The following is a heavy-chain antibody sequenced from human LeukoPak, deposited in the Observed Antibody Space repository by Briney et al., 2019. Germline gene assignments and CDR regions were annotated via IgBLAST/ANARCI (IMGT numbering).Heavy chain of an antibody. CDR3: ARESYYYDSSGPRERDY. D-gene: IGHD3-22*01. CDR1: GFTFSSYW. V-gene: IGHV3-7*01. Sequence: GGSLRLSCAASGFTFSSYWMSWVRQAPGKGLEWVANIKQDGSEKYYVDSVKGRFTISRDNAKNSLYLQMNSLRAEDTAEYYCARESYYYDSSGPRERDYWGQGTLVTVSS. J-gene: IGHJ4*02. CDR2: IKQDGSEK.